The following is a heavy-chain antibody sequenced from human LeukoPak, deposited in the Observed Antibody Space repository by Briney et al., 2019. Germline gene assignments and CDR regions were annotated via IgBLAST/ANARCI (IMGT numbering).Heavy chain of an antibody. D-gene: IGHD6-6*01. J-gene: IGHJ4*02. CDR1: GLTVSSNC. CDR2: INSDGSRT. CDR3: ARDGYSSSFYFDY. V-gene: IGHV3-74*01. Sequence: GGSLRLSCAASGLTVSSNCMSWVRQAPGKGLVWVSRINSDGSRTTYADSVKGRFTFSGDNAKNTLYLQMNSLRAEDTAVYYCARDGYSSSFYFDYWGQGTLVTVSS.